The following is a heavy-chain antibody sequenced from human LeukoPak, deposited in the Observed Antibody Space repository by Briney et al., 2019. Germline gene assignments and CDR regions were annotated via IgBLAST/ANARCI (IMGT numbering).Heavy chain of an antibody. CDR2: IHYSGST. CDR1: GGSISSSSYY. V-gene: IGHV4-39*01. Sequence: SETLSLTCTVSGGSISSSSYYWAWIRQPPGKGLEWIGSIHYSGSTYYNPSLQSRVTISVDTSKNQFSLKLSSVTAADTAVYYCARRVGRYFGERAYYYNYMDVWGKGTTVTISS. CDR3: ARRVGRYFGERAYYYNYMDV. J-gene: IGHJ6*03. D-gene: IGHD3-10*01.